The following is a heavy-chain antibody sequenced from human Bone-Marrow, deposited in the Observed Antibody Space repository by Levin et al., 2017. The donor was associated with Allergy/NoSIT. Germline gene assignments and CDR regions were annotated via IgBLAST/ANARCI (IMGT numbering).Heavy chain of an antibody. Sequence: PGGSLRLSCAASGFTFSSYAMSWVRQAPGKGLEWVSAISGSGGSTYYADSVKGRFTISRDNSKNTLYLQMNSLRAEDTAVYYCAKGYPATHLSYDSSGDPPIFDYWGQGTLVTVSS. V-gene: IGHV3-23*01. CDR3: AKGYPATHLSYDSSGDPPIFDY. CDR2: ISGSGGST. D-gene: IGHD3-22*01. CDR1: GFTFSSYA. J-gene: IGHJ4*02.